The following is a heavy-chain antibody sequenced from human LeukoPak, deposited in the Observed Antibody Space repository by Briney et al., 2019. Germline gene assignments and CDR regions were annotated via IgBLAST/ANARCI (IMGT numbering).Heavy chain of an antibody. J-gene: IGHJ5*02. Sequence: ASVKVSCKASGYTFTGYYMHWVRQAPGQGLEWMGWINPNSGGTNYAQKFQGRVTMTRDTSISTAYMELSRLRPDDTAVYYCARELERTYDSTIGFDPWGQGTLVTVSS. CDR3: ARELERTYDSTIGFDP. CDR2: INPNSGGT. D-gene: IGHD3-22*01. CDR1: GYTFTGYY. V-gene: IGHV1-2*02.